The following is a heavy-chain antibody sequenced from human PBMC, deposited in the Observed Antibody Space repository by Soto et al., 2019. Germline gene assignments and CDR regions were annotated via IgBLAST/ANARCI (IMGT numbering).Heavy chain of an antibody. J-gene: IGHJ3*02. CDR3: ARDRSITMIVVPPGNQRPTPFDI. V-gene: IGHV1-18*01. D-gene: IGHD3-22*01. CDR2: ISAYNGNT. Sequence: QVQLVQSGAEVKKPGASVKVSCKASGYTFISYGISWVRQAPGQGLEWMGWISAYNGNTNYAQKFQGRVTIATGKSTSTAYMELRSLRSDDTAVYYCARDRSITMIVVPPGNQRPTPFDIWGQGTMVTVSS. CDR1: GYTFISYG.